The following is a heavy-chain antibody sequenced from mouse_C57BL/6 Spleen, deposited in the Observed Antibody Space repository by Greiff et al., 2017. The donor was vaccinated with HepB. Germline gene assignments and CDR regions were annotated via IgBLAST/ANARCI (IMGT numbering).Heavy chain of an antibody. D-gene: IGHD1-1*01. V-gene: IGHV5-9-1*02. CDR2: ISSGGDYI. J-gene: IGHJ2*01. CDR3: TRDNYYGSSLYYFDY. Sequence: EVMLVESGEGLVKPGGSLKLSCAASGFTFSSYAMSWVRQTPEKRLEWVAYISSGGDYIYYADTVKGRFTISRDNARNTLYLQMSSLKSEDTAMYYCTRDNYYGSSLYYFDYWGQGTTLTVSS. CDR1: GFTFSSYA.